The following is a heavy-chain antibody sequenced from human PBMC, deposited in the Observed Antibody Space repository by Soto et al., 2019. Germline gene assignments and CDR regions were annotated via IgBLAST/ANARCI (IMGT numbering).Heavy chain of an antibody. D-gene: IGHD3-10*01. V-gene: IGHV3-13*01. CDR2: IGTGGDT. CDR3: ATARPTHMVDT. Sequence: PGGSLRLSCAASGFIFSTNDMHWVRQATGKGLEWVSTIGTGGDTYYPDSVKGRFIISRENAKNSLYLQMNSLRAGDTAVYYCATARPTHMVDTWGPGTLVTVSS. CDR1: GFIFSTND. J-gene: IGHJ4*02.